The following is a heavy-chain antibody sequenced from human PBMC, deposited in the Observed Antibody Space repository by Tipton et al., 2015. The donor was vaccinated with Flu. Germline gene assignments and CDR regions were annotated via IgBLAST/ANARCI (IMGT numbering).Heavy chain of an antibody. CDR2: IYTSGST. J-gene: IGHJ6*03. CDR1: GGSISSYY. D-gene: IGHD5-18*01. V-gene: IGHV4-4*07. CDR3: ARAYRATSVQLWLHYYYYYMDV. Sequence: TLSLTCTVSGGSISSYYWSWIRQPAGKGLEWIGRIYTSGSTNYNPSLKSRVTMSVDTSKNQFSLKLSSVTAADTAVYYCARAYRATSVQLWLHYYYYYMDVWGKGTTVTVSS.